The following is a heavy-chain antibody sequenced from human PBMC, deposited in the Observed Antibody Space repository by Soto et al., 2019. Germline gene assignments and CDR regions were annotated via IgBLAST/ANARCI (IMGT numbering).Heavy chain of an antibody. CDR1: GGTFSSYT. J-gene: IGHJ4*02. CDR2: IIPILGIA. D-gene: IGHD2-15*01. V-gene: IGHV1-69*02. Sequence: GASVKVSCKASGGTFSSYTISWVRQAPGQGLEWMGRIIPILGIANYAQKFQGRVTITADKSTSTAYMELSSLRSEDTAVYYCARGYCSGGSCYLSSDYWGQGTLVTVSS. CDR3: ARGYCSGGSCYLSSDY.